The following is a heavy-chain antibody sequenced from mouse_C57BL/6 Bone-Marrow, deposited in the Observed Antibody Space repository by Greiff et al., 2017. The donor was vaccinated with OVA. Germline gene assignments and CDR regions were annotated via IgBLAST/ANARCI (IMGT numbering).Heavy chain of an antibody. CDR2: ISYDGSN. Sequence: EVQLQQSGPGLVKPSQSLSLTCSVTGYSITSGYYWNWIRQFPGNKLEWMGYISYDGSNNYNPSLKNRISITRDTSKNQFFLKLNSVTTEDTATYYCASSLTTVYFDYWGQGTTLTVSS. V-gene: IGHV3-6*01. CDR1: GYSITSGYY. J-gene: IGHJ2*01. CDR3: ASSLTTVYFDY. D-gene: IGHD1-1*01.